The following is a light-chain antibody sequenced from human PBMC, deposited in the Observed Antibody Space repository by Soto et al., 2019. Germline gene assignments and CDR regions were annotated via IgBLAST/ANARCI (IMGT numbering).Light chain of an antibody. V-gene: IGLV2-14*01. CDR1: SSDVVSYIY. J-gene: IGLJ3*02. CDR2: EVS. Sequence: QSALTQPASVSGSPGQSITISCTGISSDVVSYIYVSWYQQHPGKAPKLMIYEVSNRPYGVSNRFSGSKSANTASLTISGLQSEDEADYYCSSYTSSSTYWVFGGGTKLTVL. CDR3: SSYTSSSTYWV.